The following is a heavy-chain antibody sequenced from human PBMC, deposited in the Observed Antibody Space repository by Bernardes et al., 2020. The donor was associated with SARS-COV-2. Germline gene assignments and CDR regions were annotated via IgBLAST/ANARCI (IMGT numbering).Heavy chain of an antibody. Sequence: GGSLRLSCAASGFTFSSFWMSWVRQAPGKGLEWVANIKQDGSEKDYVDSVKGRFTISRDNAENSLYLQMSGLRAEDTAVYHCVRERRGMTTGDYYYGMDVWGQGTTVTVSS. V-gene: IGHV3-7*03. CDR1: GFTFSSFW. J-gene: IGHJ6*02. CDR3: VRERRGMTTGDYYYGMDV. CDR2: IKQDGSEK. D-gene: IGHD4-17*01.